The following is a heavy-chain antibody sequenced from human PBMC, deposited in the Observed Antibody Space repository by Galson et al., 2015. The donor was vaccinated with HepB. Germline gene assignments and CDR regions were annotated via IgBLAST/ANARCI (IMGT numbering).Heavy chain of an antibody. J-gene: IGHJ6*02. D-gene: IGHD6-13*01. V-gene: IGHV3-33*07. CDR2: IWHDGSYE. CDR1: GFSISSYG. CDR3: AIDPSSSQYYYDTDV. Sequence: SLRLSCAASGFSISSYGMYWVRQAPGEGLEWVAVIWHDGSYEYYADSVRGRFIISRDKSENTVYLQMNSLRAEDTARYYCAIDPSSSQYYYDTDVWGQGTMVTVSS.